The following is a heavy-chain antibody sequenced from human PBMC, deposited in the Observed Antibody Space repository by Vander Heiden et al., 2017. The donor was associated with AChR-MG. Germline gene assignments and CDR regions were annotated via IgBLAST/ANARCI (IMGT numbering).Heavy chain of an antibody. Sequence: EVQLVASGGGLVQPGGSLRLSCAASGFTFSSYWMHWVRQAPGNGLVWVSRINSDGSSTSYADSVKGRFTISRDNAKNTLYLQMNSLRAEDTAVYYCARETGDIVVVPAAIVYYYYGMDVWGQGTTVTVSS. CDR1: GFTFSSYW. CDR3: ARETGDIVVVPAAIVYYYYGMDV. D-gene: IGHD2-2*02. CDR2: INSDGSST. V-gene: IGHV3-74*01. J-gene: IGHJ6*02.